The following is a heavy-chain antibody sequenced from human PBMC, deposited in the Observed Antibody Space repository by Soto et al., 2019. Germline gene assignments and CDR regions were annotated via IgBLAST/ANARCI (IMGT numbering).Heavy chain of an antibody. CDR2: IGGRGNSA. Sequence: LRLSCAASGFTFTNYAMNWVRQAPGKGLEWVSVIGGRGNSAYYTDSVQGRFTISRDNSKNTLSLQMSSLTADDTAIYYCVREGRGSFDFWGRGTMVTVSS. CDR3: VREGRGSFDF. V-gene: IGHV3-23*01. J-gene: IGHJ3*01. D-gene: IGHD5-12*01. CDR1: GFTFTNYA.